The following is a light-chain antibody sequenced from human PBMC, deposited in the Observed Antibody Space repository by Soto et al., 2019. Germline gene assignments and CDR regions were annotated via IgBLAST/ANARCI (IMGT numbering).Light chain of an antibody. CDR3: QQYGSSLFS. V-gene: IGKV3-20*01. J-gene: IGKJ3*01. CDR1: QSVSNNY. Sequence: EIMLTQSPGTLSLSPGERAALSCRASQSVSNNYLAWYQQKPGQAPRLLIYGASNRATGIPDRFSGGGSGTDFTLTISRLEPEDFAVYYCQQYGSSLFSFGPGTKVDNK. CDR2: GAS.